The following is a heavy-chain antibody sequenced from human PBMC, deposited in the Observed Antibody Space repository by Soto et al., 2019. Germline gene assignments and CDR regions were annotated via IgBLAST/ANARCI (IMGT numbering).Heavy chain of an antibody. CDR3: AKAARTTTLYNFDF. V-gene: IGHV3-23*01. J-gene: IGHJ4*02. CDR1: GFTFSNFG. CDR2: INDRGDNT. D-gene: IGHD1-1*01. Sequence: EVQLLESGGGLVQPGGSLRLSCAASGFTFSNFGMNWVRRAPGKGLEWVSLINDRGDNTFHADSVKGRFTISRDNSKSTLYLQMNSLRAEDTAVYYCAKAARTTTLYNFDFWGQGTLVTVSS.